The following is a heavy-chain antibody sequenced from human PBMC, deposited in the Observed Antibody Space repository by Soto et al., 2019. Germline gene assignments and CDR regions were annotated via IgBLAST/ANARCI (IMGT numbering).Heavy chain of an antibody. Sequence: ASVKVSCKASGYTFTSYDINWVRLATGQGLEWMGWMNPNSGNTGYAQKFQGRVTMTRNTSISTAYMELSSLRSEDTAVYYCARGLAVLDAFDIWGQGTMVTVSS. J-gene: IGHJ3*02. V-gene: IGHV1-8*01. CDR2: MNPNSGNT. CDR1: GYTFTSYD. CDR3: ARGLAVLDAFDI.